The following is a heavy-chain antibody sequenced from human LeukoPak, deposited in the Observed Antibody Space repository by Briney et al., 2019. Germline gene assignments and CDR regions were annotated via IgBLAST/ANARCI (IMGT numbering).Heavy chain of an antibody. Sequence: GGSLRLSFAASGFTISSYGLSWVRQAPGKGLEWVSGIRGSGSNTDYVGSVKGRFTISRDNSKNTLYLQMNSLRAEDTAVYYCAKGLRELWGDAFDMWGQGTMVTVSS. CDR1: GFTISSYG. CDR3: AKGLRELWGDAFDM. CDR2: IRGSGSNT. J-gene: IGHJ3*02. V-gene: IGHV3-23*01. D-gene: IGHD3-16*01.